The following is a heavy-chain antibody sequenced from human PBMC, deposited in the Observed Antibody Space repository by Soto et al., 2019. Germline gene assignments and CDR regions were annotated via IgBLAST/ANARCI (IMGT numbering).Heavy chain of an antibody. J-gene: IGHJ4*02. D-gene: IGHD4-17*01. CDR1: GFTFSSYG. Sequence: QVQLVESGGVVVPPGRSLRLSCAASGFTFSSYGMHWVRQAPGKGLEWVAVIWYDGSNKYYADSVKGRFTISRDNSKNTLYLQMNSLRAEDTAVYYCARGQPQDYGFDYWGQGTLVTVSS. CDR3: ARGQPQDYGFDY. V-gene: IGHV3-33*01. CDR2: IWYDGSNK.